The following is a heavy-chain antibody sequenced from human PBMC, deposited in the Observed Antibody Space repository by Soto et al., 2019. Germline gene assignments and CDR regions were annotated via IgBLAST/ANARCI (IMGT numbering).Heavy chain of an antibody. Sequence: GASVKVSCKASGVTYSTFAISWVRQAPGQGLEWMGGVIPKFGTPNYPEKFQGRVTITADESTTTAYLELSSLRSEDTAVYYCARVQTILKQDYYYYYGMDVWGQGTAVTVSS. CDR2: VIPKFGTP. CDR3: ARVQTILKQDYYYYYGMDV. J-gene: IGHJ6*02. D-gene: IGHD3-9*01. CDR1: GVTYSTFA. V-gene: IGHV1-69*13.